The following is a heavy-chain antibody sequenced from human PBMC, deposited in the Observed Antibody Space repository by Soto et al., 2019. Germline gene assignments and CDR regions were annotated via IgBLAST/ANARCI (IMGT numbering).Heavy chain of an antibody. V-gene: IGHV1-8*01. CDR3: ARRKPYCISTSCYVGYSGYVAPFYGRHV. CDR1: GYTFTSYD. Sequence: QVQLVQSGAEVKKPGASVKVSCKASGYTFTSYDINWVRQATGQGLEWMGWMNPNSGNTGYAQKFQGRVTMTRNTSIRTAYRERSSMRSEYQAVYYCARRKPYCISTSCYVGYSGYVAPFYGRHVWGQGTTVTVSS. D-gene: IGHD2-2*01. CDR2: MNPNSGNT. J-gene: IGHJ6*02.